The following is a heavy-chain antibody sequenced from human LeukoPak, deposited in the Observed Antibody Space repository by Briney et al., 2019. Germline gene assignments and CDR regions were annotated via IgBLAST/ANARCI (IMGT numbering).Heavy chain of an antibody. CDR1: GGSISSSSYY. J-gene: IGHJ4*02. V-gene: IGHV4-39*07. CDR2: IYYSGST. Sequence: PSETLPLTCTVSGGSISSSSYYWGWIRQPPGKGLERIGSIYYSGSTNYNPSLKSRVTISVDTSKNQFSLKLSSVTAADTAVYYCASRPLAAAGRGTFNYWGQGTLVTVSS. D-gene: IGHD6-13*01. CDR3: ASRPLAAAGRGTFNY.